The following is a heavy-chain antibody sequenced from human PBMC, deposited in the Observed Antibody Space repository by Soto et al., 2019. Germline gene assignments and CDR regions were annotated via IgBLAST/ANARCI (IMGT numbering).Heavy chain of an antibody. CDR1: GGTFSSHT. CDR3: STSVYCSTTRCYYYYGLDV. Sequence: QVQLVQSGAEVKKPGSSLKVSCKVSGGTFSSHTINWVRQAPRQGPEWTGGIIPILGTENYAQKIQGRVTITADESTSTAYMELSSLTSEDTALYYCSTSVYCSTTRCYYYYGLDVWGQGTTVIVSS. V-gene: IGHV1-69*01. D-gene: IGHD2-2*01. CDR2: IIPILGTE. J-gene: IGHJ6*02.